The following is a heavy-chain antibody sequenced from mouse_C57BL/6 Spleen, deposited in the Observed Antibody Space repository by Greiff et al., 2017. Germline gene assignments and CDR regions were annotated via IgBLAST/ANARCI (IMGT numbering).Heavy chain of an antibody. D-gene: IGHD1-1*01. CDR2: IDPENGDT. CDR1: GFNIKDDY. Sequence: DVKLVESGAELVRPGASVKLSCTASGFNIKDDYMHWVKQRPEQGLEWIGWIDPENGDTEYASKFQGKATITADTSSNTAYLQLSSLTSEDTAVYYCTPMATVVGGAYWGQGTLVTVSA. V-gene: IGHV14-4*01. J-gene: IGHJ3*01. CDR3: TPMATVVGGAY.